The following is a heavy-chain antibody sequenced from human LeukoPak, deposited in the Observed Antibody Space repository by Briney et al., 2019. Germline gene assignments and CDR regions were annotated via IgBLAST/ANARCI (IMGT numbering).Heavy chain of an antibody. CDR2: IYHSGST. CDR1: GGSISSSNW. V-gene: IGHV4-4*02. CDR3: ARRGYCSGGSCFPFDY. D-gene: IGHD2-15*01. J-gene: IGHJ4*02. Sequence: SETLSLTCAVSGGSISSSNWWSWVRQPPGKGLEWIGEIYHSGSTNYNPSLKSRVTISVDRSKIQFSLRLSSVTAADTAVYYCARRGYCSGGSCFPFDYWGQGTLVTVSS.